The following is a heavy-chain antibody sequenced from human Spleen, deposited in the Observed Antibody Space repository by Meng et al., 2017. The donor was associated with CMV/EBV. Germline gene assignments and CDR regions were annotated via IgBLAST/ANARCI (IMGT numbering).Heavy chain of an antibody. CDR2: ISAYNGTT. J-gene: IGHJ1*01. CDR1: GYSFSSFG. D-gene: IGHD6-13*01. CDR3: ARDQQLIPAEYFQH. V-gene: IGHV1-18*01. Sequence: QVQLVQAGAGVKKPGASLTLSCKPSGYSFSSFGMSCLRQDPGQGLEWMGWISAYNGTTIYAQKVQGRVIMTTDASTNTAYLELRSLRSDDTAVYYCARDQQLIPAEYFQHWGPGTLVTVSS.